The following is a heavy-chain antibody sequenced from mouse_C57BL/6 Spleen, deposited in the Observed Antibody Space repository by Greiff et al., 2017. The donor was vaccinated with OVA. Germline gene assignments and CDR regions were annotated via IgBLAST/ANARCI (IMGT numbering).Heavy chain of an antibody. CDR1: GFTFSDYG. D-gene: IGHD1-1*01. Sequence: EVQVVESGGGLVKPGGSLKLSCAASGFTFSDYGMHWVRQAPEKGLEWVAYISSGSSTIYYADTVKGRFTISRDNAKNTLFLQMTSLRSEDTAMYYSARSEVLRFAYWGQGTLVTVSA. V-gene: IGHV5-17*01. CDR3: ARSEVLRFAY. CDR2: ISSGSSTI. J-gene: IGHJ3*01.